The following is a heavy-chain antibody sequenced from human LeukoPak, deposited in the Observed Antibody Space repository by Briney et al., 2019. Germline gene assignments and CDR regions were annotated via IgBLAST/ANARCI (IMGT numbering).Heavy chain of an antibody. CDR1: GGSFSGYY. CDR3: ARSYYDSSGYYYGYYYYGMDV. D-gene: IGHD3-22*01. J-gene: IGHJ6*02. V-gene: IGHV4-34*01. Sequence: TSETLSLTCAVYGGSFSGYYWSWIRQPPGKGLEWIGEINHSGSTNYNPSLKSRVTISVDTSKNQFSLKLSSVTAADTAVYYCARSYYDSSGYYYGYYYYGMDVWGQGTTVTVSS. CDR2: INHSGST.